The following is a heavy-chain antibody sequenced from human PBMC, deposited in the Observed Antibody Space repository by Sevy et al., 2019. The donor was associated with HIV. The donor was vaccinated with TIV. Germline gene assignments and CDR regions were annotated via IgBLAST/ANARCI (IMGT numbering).Heavy chain of an antibody. V-gene: IGHV1-3*01. D-gene: IGHD3-22*01. J-gene: IGHJ3*02. CDR2: INAGNGNT. CDR1: GYTFTSYA. Sequence: ASVKVSCKASGYTFTSYAMHWVRQAPGQRLEWMGWINAGNGNTKYSQKFQGRVTITRDTSAGTAYMELSSLRSEDTAVYYCATTEYYYDSGGVFDIWGQGTMVTVSS. CDR3: ATTEYYYDSGGVFDI.